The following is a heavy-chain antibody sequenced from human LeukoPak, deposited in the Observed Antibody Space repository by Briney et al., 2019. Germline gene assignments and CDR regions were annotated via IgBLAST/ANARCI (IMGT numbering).Heavy chain of an antibody. D-gene: IGHD3-10*01. CDR3: ARDRGDYGSGSYYYFDY. J-gene: IGHJ4*02. V-gene: IGHV3-21*01. CDR1: GFNFSSYG. Sequence: GGSLRLSCATSGFNFSSYGMHWVRQAPGKGLEWVSSISSSSSYIYYADSVKGRFTISRDNAKNSLYLQMNSLRAEDTAVYYCARDRGDYGSGSYYYFDYWGQGTLVSVSS. CDR2: ISSSSSYI.